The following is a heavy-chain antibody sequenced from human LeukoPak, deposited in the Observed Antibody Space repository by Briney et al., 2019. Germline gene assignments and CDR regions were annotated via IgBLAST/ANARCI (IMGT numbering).Heavy chain of an antibody. CDR1: RFTFGSFD. Sequence: PGGSLRLSCAASRFTFGSFDMHWVRQAPGKGLEWVTFIRFDGSNKYYADSVKGRFTISRDNSKNTLYLQMSSLRPEDTAVYYCARKIGVSIDYWGQGTLVTVSS. J-gene: IGHJ4*02. CDR2: IRFDGSNK. D-gene: IGHD5/OR15-5a*01. V-gene: IGHV3-30*02. CDR3: ARKIGVSIDY.